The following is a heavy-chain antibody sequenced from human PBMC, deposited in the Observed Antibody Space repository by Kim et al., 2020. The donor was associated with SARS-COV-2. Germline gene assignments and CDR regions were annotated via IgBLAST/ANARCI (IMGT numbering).Heavy chain of an antibody. CDR2: INAGNGNT. J-gene: IGHJ6*02. V-gene: IGHV1-3*01. Sequence: ASVKVSCKASGYTFTSYAMHWVRQAPGQRLEWMGWINAGNGNTKYSQKFQGRVTITRDTSASTAYMELSSLRSEDTAVYYCARDCSSTSCRHKTTVYYYYGMDVWGQGTTVTVSS. CDR1: GYTFTSYA. D-gene: IGHD2-2*01. CDR3: ARDCSSTSCRHKTTVYYYYGMDV.